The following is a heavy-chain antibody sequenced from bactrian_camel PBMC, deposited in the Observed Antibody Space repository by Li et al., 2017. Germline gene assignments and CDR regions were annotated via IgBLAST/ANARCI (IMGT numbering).Heavy chain of an antibody. Sequence: HVQLVESGGGTVQAGGSLRLSCATSGYTYATTSIAWFRQAPGKEREGVAAIESDGSTRYADSVKGRFTISRDNAKKYVYLQLTGLKTEDTAMYYCLRGSADMYYIPSVTSQGTQVTVS. V-gene: IGHV3S53*01. CDR1: GYTYATTS. J-gene: IGHJ4*01. CDR2: IESDGST. D-gene: IGHD2*01.